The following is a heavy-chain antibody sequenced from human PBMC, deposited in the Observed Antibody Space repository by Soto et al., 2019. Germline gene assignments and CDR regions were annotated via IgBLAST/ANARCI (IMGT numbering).Heavy chain of an antibody. Sequence: ASVKVSCKASGYTFTSYNMHWVRQAPGQGLEWMGWINTGNDNTKYSQKFHGRVTFSRDTSASTVYMDLSSLRADDTAVYYCAVLWFGELRIPSYYYYYMDVWAKGTTVTVSS. D-gene: IGHD3-10*01. V-gene: IGHV1-3*04. CDR3: AVLWFGELRIPSYYYYYMDV. CDR1: GYTFTSYN. CDR2: INTGNDNT. J-gene: IGHJ6*03.